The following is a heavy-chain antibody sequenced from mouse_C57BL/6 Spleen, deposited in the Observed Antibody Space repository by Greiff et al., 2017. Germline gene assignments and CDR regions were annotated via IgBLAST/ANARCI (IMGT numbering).Heavy chain of an antibody. V-gene: IGHV2-5*01. J-gene: IGHJ4*01. Sequence: QVQLKQSGPGLVQPSQSLSITCTVSGFSLTSYGVHWVRQSPGKGLELLGVIWRGGSTDYNAAFMSRLSITKDTSKCQVFLKMNSLQADVTAIYYCAKSIWELYYYAMDYWGQGTSVTVSS. CDR2: IWRGGST. D-gene: IGHD4-1*01. CDR3: AKSIWELYYYAMDY. CDR1: GFSLTSYG.